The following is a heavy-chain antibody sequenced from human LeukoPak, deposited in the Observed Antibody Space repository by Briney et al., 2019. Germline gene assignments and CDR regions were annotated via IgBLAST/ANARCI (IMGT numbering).Heavy chain of an antibody. J-gene: IGHJ5*02. CDR1: GRSISSHY. CDR2: MYTSGSA. CDR3: ARDKEEGYANFDP. D-gene: IGHD5-12*01. Sequence: PAETLSLTCTLSGRSISSHYWSWIRQPAGKGLEWIGRMYTSGSANYSPSLKSRVTMSVDTSKKQISLKLSSVTAEDTAVYYCARDKEEGYANFDPWGQGILVTVSS. V-gene: IGHV4-4*07.